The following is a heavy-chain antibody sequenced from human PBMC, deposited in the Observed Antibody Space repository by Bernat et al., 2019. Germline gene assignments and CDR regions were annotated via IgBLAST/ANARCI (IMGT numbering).Heavy chain of an antibody. V-gene: IGHV3-21*01. J-gene: IGHJ4*02. Sequence: EVQLVESGGGLVKPGGSLRLSCAASGFTFSSYSMNWVRQAPGKGLEWVSSISSSSSYRYYADSVKGRFTISRDNAKNSLYLQMNSLRAEDTAVYYCARDRAYFDWLADYWGQGTLVTVSS. CDR3: ARDRAYFDWLADY. CDR1: GFTFSSYS. CDR2: ISSSSSYR. D-gene: IGHD3-9*01.